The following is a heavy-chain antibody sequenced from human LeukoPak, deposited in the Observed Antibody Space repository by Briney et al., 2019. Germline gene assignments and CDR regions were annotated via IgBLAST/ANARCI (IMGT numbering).Heavy chain of an antibody. CDR3: ARAYYMDV. Sequence: PSETLSLTCTVSGVSITTYYWSWIRQPPGKGLEWIGYIYYSGSTNYNPSLKSRVTISVDTSKNQFSLKLSSVTAADTAVYYCARAYYMDVWGKGTTVTISS. CDR2: IYYSGST. CDR1: GVSITTYY. J-gene: IGHJ6*03. V-gene: IGHV4-59*01.